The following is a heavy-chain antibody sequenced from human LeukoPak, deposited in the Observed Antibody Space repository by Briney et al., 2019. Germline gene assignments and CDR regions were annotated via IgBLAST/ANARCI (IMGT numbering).Heavy chain of an antibody. CDR3: ARDGGSDAYDI. Sequence: SVKVSCKASGGTFSSYAISWVRQAPGQGLEWMGRIIPILGIANYAQKFQGRVTITADKSTSTAYMELSSLRSEDTAVYYCARDGGSDAYDIWGQGTMVTVSS. CDR2: IIPILGIA. D-gene: IGHD3-16*01. CDR1: GGTFSSYA. J-gene: IGHJ3*02. V-gene: IGHV1-69*04.